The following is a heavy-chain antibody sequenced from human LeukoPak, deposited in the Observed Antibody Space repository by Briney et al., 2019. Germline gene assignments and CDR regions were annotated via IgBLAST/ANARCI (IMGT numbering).Heavy chain of an antibody. Sequence: SETLSLTCTVSGGSISSSSDYWGWIRQPPGKGLEWIGSIYYSGSTYYNPSLKSRVTISVDTSKNQLSLKLSSVTAADTAVYYCARVGPDYYYYYMDVWGKGTTVTVSS. CDR3: ARVGPDYYYYYMDV. CDR2: IYYSGST. CDR1: GGSISSSSDY. V-gene: IGHV4-39*07. J-gene: IGHJ6*03. D-gene: IGHD3-10*01.